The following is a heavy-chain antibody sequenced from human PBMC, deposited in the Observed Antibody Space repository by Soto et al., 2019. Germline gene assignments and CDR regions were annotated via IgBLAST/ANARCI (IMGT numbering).Heavy chain of an antibody. V-gene: IGHV3-33*01. Sequence: SCKASGFTFSSYGMHWVRQAPGKGLEWVAVIWYDGSNKYYADSVKGRFTISRDNSKNTLYLQMNSLRAEDTAVYYCARGPLSIAAEYYFDYWGQGTLVTVSS. CDR1: GFTFSSYG. J-gene: IGHJ4*02. CDR2: IWYDGSNK. D-gene: IGHD6-6*01. CDR3: ARGPLSIAAEYYFDY.